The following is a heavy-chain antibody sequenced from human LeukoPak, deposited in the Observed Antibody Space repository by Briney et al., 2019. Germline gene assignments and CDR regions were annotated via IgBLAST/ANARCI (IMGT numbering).Heavy chain of an antibody. CDR3: ARPDDSESFYRANHY. V-gene: IGHV3-7*01. J-gene: IGHJ4*02. CDR2: IKQDGSEK. Sequence: GGSLRLSCAASGFTFSSYWMSWVRQAPGKGLEWVANIKQDGSEKYYVDSVKGRFTISRDNSNNTLSLQMNGLRVEDTAVYYCARPDDSESFYRANHYWGRGTLVTVS. CDR1: GFTFSSYW. D-gene: IGHD3-10*01.